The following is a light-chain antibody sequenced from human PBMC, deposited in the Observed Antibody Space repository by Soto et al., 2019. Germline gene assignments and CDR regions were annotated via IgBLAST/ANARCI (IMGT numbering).Light chain of an antibody. V-gene: IGKV1-39*01. J-gene: IGKJ1*01. CDR3: QHTFNSPPWT. Sequence: DIQMTQSPSSLSASVGDRVTITCRASRGIDMYLNWYQQKPGKAPRVLISGASNLQSGVPSRFSGSGSGTDFTLTISSLQSEDFASYFCQHTFNSPPWTFGQGTKVEVK. CDR2: GAS. CDR1: RGIDMY.